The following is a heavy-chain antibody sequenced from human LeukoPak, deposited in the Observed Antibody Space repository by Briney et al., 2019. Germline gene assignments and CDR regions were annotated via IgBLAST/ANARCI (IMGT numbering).Heavy chain of an antibody. CDR3: AQSGSYAAFDY. J-gene: IGHJ4*02. CDR1: GFTFSDHY. D-gene: IGHD3-16*01. Sequence: HPGGSLRLSCAASGFTFSDHYMDWVRQAAGKGLEWVGRIRNKANSYTTEYAASVKGRFTISRDDPKNSLYLQMNSLKTEDTAVYYCAQSGSYAAFDYWGQGTLVTVSS. V-gene: IGHV3-72*01. CDR2: IRNKANSYTT.